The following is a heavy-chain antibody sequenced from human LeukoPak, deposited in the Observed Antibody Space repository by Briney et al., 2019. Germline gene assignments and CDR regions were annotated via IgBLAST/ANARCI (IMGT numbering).Heavy chain of an antibody. CDR2: IYYSGST. D-gene: IGHD3-22*01. CDR3: ARDSQGLSSGYYRGFDY. V-gene: IGHV4-31*03. CDR1: GGSISSGGYY. Sequence: PSQTLSLTCTVSGGSISSGGYYWSWIRQHPGKGLEWIGYIYYSGSTYYNPSLESRVAISVDTSKNQFSLKLSSVTAADTAVYYCARDSQGLSSGYYRGFDYWGQGTLVTVSS. J-gene: IGHJ4*02.